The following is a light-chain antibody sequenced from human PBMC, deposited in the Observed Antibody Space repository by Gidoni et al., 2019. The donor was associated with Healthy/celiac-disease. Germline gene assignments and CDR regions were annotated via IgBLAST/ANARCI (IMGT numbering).Light chain of an antibody. J-gene: IGLJ2*01. CDR3: SSYRSSDVV. V-gene: IGLV2-14*01. CDR1: SSDGGGYHY. Sequence: QSALPQPAPVSGSPGQSIPISCTGTSSDGGGYHYVTWYQQHPGNAPILIIYDVRNRPSGVSNRFSGSKSGNTASLTISGLQAEDEAYYYCSSYRSSDVVFGGGTKLTVL. CDR2: DVR.